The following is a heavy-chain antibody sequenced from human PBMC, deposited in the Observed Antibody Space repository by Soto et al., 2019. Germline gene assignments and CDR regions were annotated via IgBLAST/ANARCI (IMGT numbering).Heavy chain of an antibody. CDR2: ISGSGGST. CDR1: GFTFNNYA. Sequence: PGGSLRLSCAASGFTFNNYAITWVRQAPGKGLEWVSGISGSGGSTWYADSVKGRLTISRDSSKNTLYLQMDSLTADDTAVYYCARYFYDSGGYYSIFDYWGQGTLVTVSS. CDR3: ARYFYDSGGYYSIFDY. J-gene: IGHJ4*02. V-gene: IGHV3-23*01. D-gene: IGHD3-22*01.